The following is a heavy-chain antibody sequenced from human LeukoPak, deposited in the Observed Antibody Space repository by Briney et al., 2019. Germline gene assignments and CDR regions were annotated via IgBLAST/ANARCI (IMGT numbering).Heavy chain of an antibody. V-gene: IGHV4-59*08. CDR2: IYYSGST. D-gene: IGHD6-13*01. J-gene: IGHJ2*01. Sequence: SETLSLTCTVSGGSISSYYWSWIRQPPGKGLEWIGYIYYSGSTNYNPSLKSRVTISVDTSKNQFSLKLSSVTAADTAVYYCARHPPLWGRYSCSWYVPDWYFDLWGRGTLVTVSP. CDR3: ARHPPLWGRYSCSWYVPDWYFDL. CDR1: GGSISSYY.